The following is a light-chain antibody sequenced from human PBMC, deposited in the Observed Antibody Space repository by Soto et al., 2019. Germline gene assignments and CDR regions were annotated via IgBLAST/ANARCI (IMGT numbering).Light chain of an antibody. J-gene: IGKJ1*01. Sequence: EIVLTQSPGSLSLSPGQRATLSCRASQSVDTTFFAWYQKKPGQAPRLLIYGASKRATGIPDRFSGSGSGTDFPLIISRLEPEDFPVYYCQQYMSSVTFGQGTKVEI. CDR2: GAS. V-gene: IGKV3-20*01. CDR3: QQYMSSVT. CDR1: QSVDTTF.